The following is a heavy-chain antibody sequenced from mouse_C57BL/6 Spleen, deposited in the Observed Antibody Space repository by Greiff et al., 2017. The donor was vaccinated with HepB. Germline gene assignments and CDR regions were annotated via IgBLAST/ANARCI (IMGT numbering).Heavy chain of an antibody. CDR3: ARSGSSPWFAY. D-gene: IGHD1-1*01. V-gene: IGHV1-80*01. J-gene: IGHJ3*01. Sequence: QVTLKVSGAELVKPGASVKISCKASGYAFSSYWMNWVKQRPGKGLEWIGQIYPGDGDTNYNGKFKGKATLTADKSSSTAYMQLSSLTSEDSAVYFCARSGSSPWFAYWGQGTLVTVSA. CDR2: IYPGDGDT. CDR1: GYAFSSYW.